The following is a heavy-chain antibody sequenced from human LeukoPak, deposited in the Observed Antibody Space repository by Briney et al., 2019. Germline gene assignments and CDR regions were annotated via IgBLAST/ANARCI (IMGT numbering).Heavy chain of an antibody. V-gene: IGHV3-30*02. J-gene: IGHJ3*02. CDR2: IRYDGSNK. CDR3: AKTLQWLVLGDAFDI. D-gene: IGHD6-19*01. Sequence: PGGSLRLSCAASGFTFSSYGMHWVRQAPGKGLAWVAFIRYDGSNKYYADSVKGRFTISRDNSKNTLYLQMNSLRAEDTAVYYCAKTLQWLVLGDAFDIWGQGTMVTVSS. CDR1: GFTFSSYG.